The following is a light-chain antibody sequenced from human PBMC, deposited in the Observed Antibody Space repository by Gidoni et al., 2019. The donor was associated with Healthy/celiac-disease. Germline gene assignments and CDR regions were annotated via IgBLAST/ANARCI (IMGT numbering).Light chain of an antibody. CDR3: QQYNSYPWT. CDR1: QSISSW. J-gene: IGKJ1*01. V-gene: IGKV1-5*03. Sequence: DIQMTHSPSTLSASVGDRVTIPCRASQSISSWLAWYQQKPGKAPKLLIYKASSLESGVPSRCSGSGSGTAFTLTISSLQPDDFATYYCQQYNSYPWTFGQGTKVEIK. CDR2: KAS.